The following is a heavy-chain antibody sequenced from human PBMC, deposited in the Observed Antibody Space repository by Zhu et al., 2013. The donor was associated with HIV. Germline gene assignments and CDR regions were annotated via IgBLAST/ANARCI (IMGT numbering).Heavy chain of an antibody. Sequence: QVQLQESGPGLVKPSETLSLTCTVSGGSISSYYWSWIRQPPGKGLEWIGYIYYSGSTNYNPSLKSRVTISVDTSKNQFSLKLSSVTAADTAVYYCARTSYDFFFDYWGQGTLVTVSS. V-gene: IGHV4-59*01. CDR3: ARTSYDFFFDY. J-gene: IGHJ4*02. CDR1: GGSISSYY. CDR2: IYYSGST. D-gene: IGHD3-3*01.